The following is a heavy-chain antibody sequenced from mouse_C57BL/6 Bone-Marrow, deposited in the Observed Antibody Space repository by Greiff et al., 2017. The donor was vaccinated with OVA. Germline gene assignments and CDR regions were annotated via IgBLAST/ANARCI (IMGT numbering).Heavy chain of an antibody. J-gene: IGHJ4*01. CDR2: INPNNGGT. V-gene: IGHV1-26*01. D-gene: IGHD2-4*01. CDR3: AREGDDYDVRAMDY. Sequence: EVQLQQSGPELVKPGASVKISCKASGYTFTDYYMNWVKQSHGKSLEWIGDINPNNGGTSYNQKFKGKATLTVDKSSSTAYMELRSLTSEDSAVYYCAREGDDYDVRAMDYWGQGTSVTVSS. CDR1: GYTFTDYY.